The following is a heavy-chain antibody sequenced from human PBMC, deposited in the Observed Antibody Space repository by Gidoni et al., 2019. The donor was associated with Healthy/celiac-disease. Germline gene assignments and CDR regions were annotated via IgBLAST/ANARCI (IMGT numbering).Heavy chain of an antibody. J-gene: IGHJ3*02. CDR3: ARAPSSPSSGWSNAFDI. V-gene: IGHV4-61*02. CDR2: IYTSGST. Sequence: QVQLQESGPGLVKPSQTLSLTCTVSGGSISSGSYYWSWIRQPAGKGLEWIGRIYTSGSTNYNPSLKSRVTISVDTSKNQFSLKLSSVTAADTAVYYCARAPSSPSSGWSNAFDIWGQGTMVTVSS. CDR1: GGSISSGSYY. D-gene: IGHD6-19*01.